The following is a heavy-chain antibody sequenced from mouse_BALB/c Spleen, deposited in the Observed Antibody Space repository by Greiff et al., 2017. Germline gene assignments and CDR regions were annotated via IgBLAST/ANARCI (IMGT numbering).Heavy chain of an antibody. Sequence: EVKLMESGGGLVQPGGSLKLSCAASGFTFSSYGMSWVRQTPDKRLELVATINSNGGSTYYPDSVKGRFTISRDNAKNTLYLQMSSLKSEDTAMYYCARPMITTRDYAMDYWGQGTSVTVSS. CDR3: ARPMITTRDYAMDY. J-gene: IGHJ4*01. CDR2: INSNGGST. CDR1: GFTFSSYG. D-gene: IGHD2-4*01. V-gene: IGHV5-6-3*01.